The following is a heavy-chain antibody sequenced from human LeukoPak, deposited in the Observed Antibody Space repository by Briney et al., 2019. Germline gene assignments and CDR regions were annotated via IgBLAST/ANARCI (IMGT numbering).Heavy chain of an antibody. CDR3: AGEAQYNSGWYDYYYGMDV. J-gene: IGHJ6*02. V-gene: IGHV3-21*01. CDR1: GFTFSSYS. Sequence: KPGGSLRLSCVASGFTFSSYSLTWVRQAPGKGLEWVSSISSSSSYRYYADSLKGRFTISRDNAKNSLYLQMNTLRAEDTAVYYCAGEAQYNSGWYDYYYGMDVWGQGTTVTVSS. D-gene: IGHD6-19*01. CDR2: ISSSSSYR.